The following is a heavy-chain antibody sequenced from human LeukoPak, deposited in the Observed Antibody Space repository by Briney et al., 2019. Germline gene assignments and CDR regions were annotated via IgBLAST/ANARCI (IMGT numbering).Heavy chain of an antibody. CDR1: GFTFSSYA. J-gene: IGHJ4*02. CDR2: ISGSGGST. D-gene: IGHD2-2*01. V-gene: IGHV3-23*01. CDR3: AKDREIVVVPAATDY. Sequence: GSLRLSCAASGFTFSSYAMSWVRQAPGKGLEWVSAISGSGGSTYYADSVKGRFTISRDNSKNTLYLQMNSLRAEDTAVYYCAKDREIVVVPAATDYWGQGTLVTVSS.